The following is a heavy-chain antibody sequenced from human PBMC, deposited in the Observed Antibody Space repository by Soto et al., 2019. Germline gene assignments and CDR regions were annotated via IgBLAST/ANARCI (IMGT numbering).Heavy chain of an antibody. CDR3: ARGRGVGAYFDY. CDR2: ISSSGSSM. J-gene: IGHJ4*02. Sequence: EVQLVESGGGLVQPGGSLRLSCAASGFTFSSYEMNWVRQAPGKGLEGVSYISSSGSSMYYADSVKGRFTISRDNAKNSLYLQMNSLRAEDTAVYYCARGRGVGAYFDYWGQGTLVTVFS. D-gene: IGHD1-26*01. V-gene: IGHV3-48*03. CDR1: GFTFSSYE.